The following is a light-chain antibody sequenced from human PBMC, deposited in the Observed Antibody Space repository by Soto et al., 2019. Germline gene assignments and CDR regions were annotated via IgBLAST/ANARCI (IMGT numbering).Light chain of an antibody. Sequence: QSALTQPPSASGTPGQRLTISCSGSSSNFGTHYVYWYQHLPGTAPKLLIHSNNERPSGVPDRFSGSKSGTSASLAISGLRSEDEADYYCAAWDDSLSGLYVFGTVTKLTVL. CDR3: AAWDDSLSGLYV. CDR2: SNN. J-gene: IGLJ1*01. V-gene: IGLV1-47*02. CDR1: SSNFGTHY.